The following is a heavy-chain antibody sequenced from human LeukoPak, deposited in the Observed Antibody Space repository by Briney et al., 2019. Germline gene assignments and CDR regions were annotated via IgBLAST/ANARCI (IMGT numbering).Heavy chain of an antibody. J-gene: IGHJ4*02. CDR3: ARVHYDFWSGSGYFDY. CDR2: INPSGGST. D-gene: IGHD3-3*01. CDR1: GYTFTGYY. V-gene: IGHV1-46*01. Sequence: ASVKVSCKTSGYTFTGYYIHWVRQAPGQGLEWMGIINPSGGSTSYAQKFQGRVTMTRDMSTSTVYMELSSLRSEDTAVYYCARVHYDFWSGSGYFDYWGQGTLVTVSS.